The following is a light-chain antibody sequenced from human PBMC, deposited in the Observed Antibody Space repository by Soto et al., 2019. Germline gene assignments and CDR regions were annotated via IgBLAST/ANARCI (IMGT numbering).Light chain of an antibody. CDR1: NSDVGGHNY. CDR3: SSYTSSCTHVL. CDR2: DVS. J-gene: IGLJ2*01. Sequence: QSALTQPASVSGSPGQSITISCTGTNSDVGGHNYVSWYQQHPGKAPKLMIYDVSNRPSGVSNRFSGSKSGNTASLTISGLQAEDEGQYYCSSYTSSCTHVLFGGGTKLTVL. V-gene: IGLV2-14*01.